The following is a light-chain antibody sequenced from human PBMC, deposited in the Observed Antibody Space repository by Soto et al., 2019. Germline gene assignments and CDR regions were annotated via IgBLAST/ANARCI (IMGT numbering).Light chain of an antibody. J-gene: IGKJ5*01. V-gene: IGKV1-33*01. CDR2: YAS. Sequence: DIQMTPSPSSLSASVGDRVTITCRASQDISNYLNWYQQRPGKAPKLLIYYASNLERGVPSRFSGTRSGTHFTIAITSLQPEDVATYYCQQSDSLPISFGQGKRREI. CDR3: QQSDSLPIS. CDR1: QDISNY.